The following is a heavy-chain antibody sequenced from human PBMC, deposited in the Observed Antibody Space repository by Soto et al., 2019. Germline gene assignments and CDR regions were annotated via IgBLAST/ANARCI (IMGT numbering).Heavy chain of an antibody. Sequence: GASVKVSCKASGYTFGSYYMHWVRQAPGQGLEWMGLINPSDDGISYAQKFQGRVFMSKDTSTSTVYMELRNLRSDDTAVYFCSRVGPTYYHDTRGDYDAYWG. CDR2: INPSDDGI. CDR1: GYTFGSYY. J-gene: IGHJ4*01. D-gene: IGHD3-22*01. CDR3: SRVGPTYYHDTRGDYDAY. V-gene: IGHV1-46*03.